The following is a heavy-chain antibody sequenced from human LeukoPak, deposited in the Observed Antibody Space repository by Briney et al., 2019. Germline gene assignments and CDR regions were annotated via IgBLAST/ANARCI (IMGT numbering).Heavy chain of an antibody. CDR3: ARGGRARLDY. D-gene: IGHD1-26*01. CDR1: GGSFSGYY. CDR2: INHSGST. Sequence: SETLSLTCAVYGGSFSGYYWSWIRQPPGKGLEWIGEINHSGSTNHNPSLKSRVTISVDTSKNQFSLKLSSVTAADTAVYYCARGGRARLDYWGQGTPVTVSS. J-gene: IGHJ4*02. V-gene: IGHV4-34*01.